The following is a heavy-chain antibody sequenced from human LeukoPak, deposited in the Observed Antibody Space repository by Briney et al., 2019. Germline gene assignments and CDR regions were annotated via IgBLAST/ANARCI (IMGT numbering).Heavy chain of an antibody. D-gene: IGHD2-15*01. CDR3: AKDCGTGPFACSH. Sequence: SQTFSLTCAISGDSVSSNIAAWNWIRQSPSRGFEWLGRTYYRSKWYNDYAVSVRSRITIDPDTSKNQFSLQLNSVTPEDTAVYYCAKDCGTGPFACSHWGQGTLVTVSS. CDR2: TYYRSKWYN. J-gene: IGHJ4*02. CDR1: GDSVSSNIAA. V-gene: IGHV6-1*01.